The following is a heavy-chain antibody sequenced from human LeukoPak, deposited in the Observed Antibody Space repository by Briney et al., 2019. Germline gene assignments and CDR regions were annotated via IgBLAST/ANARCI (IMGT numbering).Heavy chain of an antibody. V-gene: IGHV4-30-4*01. Sequence: SQTVSLTCTVSGGSISSGDYYWSWIRQPPGKGLEWIGYIYYSGSTYYNPSLKSRVTISVDTSKNQFSLKLSSVTAADTAVYYCARGGYYDILALPYYYYGMDVCGQGTTVTVSS. CDR2: IYYSGST. D-gene: IGHD3-9*01. J-gene: IGHJ6*02. CDR1: GGSISSGDYY. CDR3: ARGGYYDILALPYYYYGMDV.